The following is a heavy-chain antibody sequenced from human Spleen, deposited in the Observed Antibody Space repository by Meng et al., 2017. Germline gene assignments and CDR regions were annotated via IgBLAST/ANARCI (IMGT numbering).Heavy chain of an antibody. V-gene: IGHV4-30-4*08. Sequence: QPQLQESGPGLVRPSEALSLTCSVSGGSISTSGYYWGWIRQPPGKGLEWIGYIYNSGSTYYNPSLKSRVTISVDTSKNQFSLKLRFVTAADTAVYYCAREGRSHQVGVSVYWGQGNLVTVSS. CDR1: GGSISTSGYY. D-gene: IGHD2-21*01. CDR3: AREGRSHQVGVSVY. CDR2: IYNSGST. J-gene: IGHJ4*02.